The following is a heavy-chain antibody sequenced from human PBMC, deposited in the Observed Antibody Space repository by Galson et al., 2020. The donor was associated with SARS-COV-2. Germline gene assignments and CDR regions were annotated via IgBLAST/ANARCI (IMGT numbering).Heavy chain of an antibody. J-gene: IGHJ5*02. CDR1: GYTFTRYD. Sequence: ASVKVSCKASGYTFTRYDINWVRQATGQGLEWMGWMNPNSGNTGYAQKFQGRVTMTRNTSISTAYMELSSLRSEDTAVYYCARVLPWGGRTSRKGGKLWFDPWGQGTLVTVSS. CDR2: MNPNSGNT. CDR3: ARVLPWGGRTSRKGGKLWFDP. D-gene: IGHD2-2*01. V-gene: IGHV1-8*01.